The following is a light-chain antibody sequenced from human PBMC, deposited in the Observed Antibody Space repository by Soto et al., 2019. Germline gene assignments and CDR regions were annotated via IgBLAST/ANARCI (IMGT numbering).Light chain of an antibody. V-gene: IGLV2-8*01. J-gene: IGLJ2*01. CDR3: SSFAGGGNHLL. CDR1: SSDVGGYNY. CDR2: EVT. Sequence: QSALTQPPSAYWSLGHAVTISCTGTSSDVGGYNYVSWHQQHTGKAPKVMIYEVTKRPPGVPDRFSGSKSGNTASLTVSGLQAEDEDDYYCSSFAGGGNHLLLGGGTQLNV.